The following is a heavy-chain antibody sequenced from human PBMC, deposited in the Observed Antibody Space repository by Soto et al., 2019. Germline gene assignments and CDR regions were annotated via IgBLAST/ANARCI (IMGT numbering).Heavy chain of an antibody. CDR1: RFTFSSYA. CDR3: AKDGYSSTRNKPLDY. CDR2: ISVSGGST. Sequence: GGSLRLSCAASRFTFSSYAMCWVRQAPGKGLEWVSSISVSGGSTYYADSVKGRFTISRDNSKNTLYLQMNSLRAEDTAVYYCAKDGYSSTRNKPLDYCHQGTLVTVSS. J-gene: IGHJ4*02. D-gene: IGHD2-2*01. V-gene: IGHV3-23*01.